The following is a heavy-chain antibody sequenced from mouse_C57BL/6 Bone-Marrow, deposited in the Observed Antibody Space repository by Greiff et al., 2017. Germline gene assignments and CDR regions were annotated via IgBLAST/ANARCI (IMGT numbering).Heavy chain of an antibody. D-gene: IGHD1-1*01. J-gene: IGHJ3*01. CDR1: GFNIKDDY. V-gene: IGHV14-4*01. Sequence: SGAELVRPGASVKLSCTASGFNIKDDYMHWVKQRPEQGLEWIGWIDPENGDTEYASKFQGKATITADTSSNTAYLQLSSLTSEDTAVYYCTTFGTTVPQAWFAYWGQGTLVTVSA. CDR2: IDPENGDT. CDR3: TTFGTTVPQAWFAY.